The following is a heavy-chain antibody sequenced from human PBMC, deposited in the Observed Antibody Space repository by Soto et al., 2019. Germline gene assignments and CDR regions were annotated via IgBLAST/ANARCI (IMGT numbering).Heavy chain of an antibody. D-gene: IGHD2-2*03. V-gene: IGHV3-43*01. Sequence: GGSLRLSCGASGFTFDDYTMHWVRQAPGKGLEWVSMISWDGGNTYYADSVKGRFTISRDNSKNSLYLQMNSLRTEDTALYYCAGGSRSAWIDFWGQGTLVTVYS. CDR1: GFTFDDYT. J-gene: IGHJ4*02. CDR2: ISWDGGNT. CDR3: AGGSRSAWIDF.